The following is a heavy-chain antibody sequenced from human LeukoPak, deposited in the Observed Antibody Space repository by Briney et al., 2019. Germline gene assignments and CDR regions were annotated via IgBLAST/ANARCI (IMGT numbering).Heavy chain of an antibody. V-gene: IGHV3-49*04. CDR1: GFIFSSYA. J-gene: IGHJ4*02. Sequence: GGSLRLSCAASGFIFSSYAMSWVRQAPGKGLEWVGFIRSKALYGTSEYAASVEGRFSIPRDDSNNIVYLQMNSLKTEDTAVYFCVRESVRDYYFDFWGQGTLVTVSS. D-gene: IGHD3-10*02. CDR3: VRESVRDYYFDF. CDR2: IRSKALYGTS.